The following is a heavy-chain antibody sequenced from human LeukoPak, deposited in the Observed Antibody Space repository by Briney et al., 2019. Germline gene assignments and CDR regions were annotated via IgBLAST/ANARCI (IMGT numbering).Heavy chain of an antibody. D-gene: IGHD2-15*01. Sequence: GGSLRLSSAASGFTSSSHTMSWVRQAPGKGLEWVSYISNTGMTTHYADSVKGRFTISRDNAKNSLYLQMNSLRDEDTAVYYCARHLTQVHTRWGQGTLVTVSS. J-gene: IGHJ4*02. CDR1: GFTSSSHT. V-gene: IGHV3-48*02. CDR3: ARHLTQVHTR. CDR2: ISNTGMTT.